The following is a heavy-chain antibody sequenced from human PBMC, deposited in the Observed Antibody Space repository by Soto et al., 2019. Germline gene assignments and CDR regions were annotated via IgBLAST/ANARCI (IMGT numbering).Heavy chain of an antibody. J-gene: IGHJ6*03. Sequence: PGGSMRLSCAASGFTLSGYAMDCVRQAPGKGLEYVSGISSNGVGTYYANSVQGRFTISRDNSKNTVYLQMGSLRPEDMAVYYCARRARPDFYYMDVWGKGTTVTVSS. V-gene: IGHV3-64*01. CDR2: ISSNGVGT. D-gene: IGHD6-6*01. CDR1: GFTLSGYA. CDR3: ARRARPDFYYMDV.